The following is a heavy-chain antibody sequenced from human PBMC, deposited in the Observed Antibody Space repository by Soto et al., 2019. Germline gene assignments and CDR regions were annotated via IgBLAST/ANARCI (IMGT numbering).Heavy chain of an antibody. CDR3: ARESGYQLHLIYYYGMDV. J-gene: IGHJ6*02. D-gene: IGHD2-2*01. Sequence: GGSLRLSCAASGFTFSSYAMHWVRQAPGKGLEWVAVISYDGSNKYYADSVKGRFTISRDNSKNTLYLQMNSLRAEDTAVYYCARESGYQLHLIYYYGMDVWGQGTTVTVSS. CDR1: GFTFSSYA. CDR2: ISYDGSNK. V-gene: IGHV3-30-3*01.